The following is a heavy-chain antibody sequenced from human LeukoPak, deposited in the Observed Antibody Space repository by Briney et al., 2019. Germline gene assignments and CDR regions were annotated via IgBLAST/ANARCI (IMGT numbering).Heavy chain of an antibody. Sequence: PGGSLRLSCAASGFTLSTYAMSWVRQVPAKGLEWVSAISTTTYYADFVEGRFTISRDNSKNTLYLQMNSLRAEDTAVYYCAKPMGPRYGDYHNSRCDSWGQGTLVTVSS. CDR1: GFTLSTYA. V-gene: IGHV3-23*01. CDR3: AKPMGPRYGDYHNSRCDS. CDR2: ISTTT. J-gene: IGHJ5*01. D-gene: IGHD4-17*01.